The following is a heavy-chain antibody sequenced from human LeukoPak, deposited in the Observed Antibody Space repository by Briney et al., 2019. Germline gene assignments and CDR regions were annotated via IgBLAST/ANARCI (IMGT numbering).Heavy chain of an antibody. CDR3: STSSSDFGY. D-gene: IGHD6-6*01. Sequence: GGSLRLSCAASGFTFSGSAVHWVRQASGKGLEGVGRIRNKANSYATTYAASVKGRVTISRDDSKNTAYLQMNSLKTEDTAVYYCSTSSSDFGYWGQGTLVTVSS. CDR2: IRNKANSYAT. CDR1: GFTFSGSA. V-gene: IGHV3-73*01. J-gene: IGHJ4*02.